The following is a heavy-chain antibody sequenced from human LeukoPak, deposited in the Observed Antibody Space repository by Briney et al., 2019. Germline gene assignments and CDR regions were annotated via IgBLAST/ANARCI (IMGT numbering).Heavy chain of an antibody. V-gene: IGHV4-39*07. J-gene: IGHJ6*03. CDR3: ARGERSPLYCSGSSCYSDYYYYMDV. CDR1: GGSIRSSSYY. CDR2: IYYSGST. Sequence: SETLSLTCSVSGGSIRSSSYYWGWICQPPGKGLEWIGSIYYSGSTYYNPSLMSRVTISVDTSKNQFSLKLSSVTAADTAVYYCARGERSPLYCSGSSCYSDYYYYMDVWGKGTTVTISS. D-gene: IGHD2-15*01.